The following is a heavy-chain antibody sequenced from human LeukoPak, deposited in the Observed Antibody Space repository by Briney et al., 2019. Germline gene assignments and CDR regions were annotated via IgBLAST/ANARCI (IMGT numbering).Heavy chain of an antibody. CDR1: GGSISSYY. D-gene: IGHD3-10*01. CDR2: IYTSGST. V-gene: IGHV4-4*07. CDR3: ARDRLYGSGSYYNGLFDY. J-gene: IGHJ4*02. Sequence: SETLSLTCTFSGGSISSYYWSWIRQPAGKGLEWIGRIYTSGSTNYNPSLKSRVTMSVDTSKNQFSLKLSSVTAADTAVYYCARDRLYGSGSYYNGLFDYWGQGTLVTVSS.